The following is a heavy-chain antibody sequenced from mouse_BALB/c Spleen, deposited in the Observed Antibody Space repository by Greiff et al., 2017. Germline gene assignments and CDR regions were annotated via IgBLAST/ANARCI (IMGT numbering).Heavy chain of an antibody. V-gene: IGHV5-9-4*01. Sequence: VQLKESGGGLVKPGGSLKLSCAASGFTFSSYAMSWVRQSPEKWLEWVAEISSGGSYTYYPDTVTGRFTISRDNAKNTLYLEMSSMRSEDTDMYYCARGYGSRSWFAYWGQGTLGTVAA. CDR2: ISSGGSYT. CDR1: GFTFSSYA. J-gene: IGHJ3*01. CDR3: ARGYGSRSWFAY. D-gene: IGHD1-1*01.